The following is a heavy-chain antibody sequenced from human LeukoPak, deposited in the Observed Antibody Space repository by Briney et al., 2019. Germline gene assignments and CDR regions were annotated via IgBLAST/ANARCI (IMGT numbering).Heavy chain of an antibody. D-gene: IGHD1-14*01. Sequence: ASVKVSCKASGYTFTSYAIQWVRQAPRQRLEWMGWNNAGHGNTKYSQNFQGRVTITRDTSASTAYMELSSLRSEDTAVYYRARGAGFAEPLPEYWGQGTLLAVSS. CDR3: ARGAGFAEPLPEY. J-gene: IGHJ4*02. V-gene: IGHV1-3*01. CDR2: NNAGHGNT. CDR1: GYTFTSYA.